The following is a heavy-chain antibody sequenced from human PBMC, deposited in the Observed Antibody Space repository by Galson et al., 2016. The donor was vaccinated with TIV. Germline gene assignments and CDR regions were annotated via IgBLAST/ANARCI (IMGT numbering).Heavy chain of an antibody. CDR3: ARDFGGSFSPFYGMYV. J-gene: IGHJ6*02. Sequence: SVKVSCKASGYTITSYAMHWVRQAPGQRFEWMGWINAGTGDTKFSQKFQGRVTLTRDTSASTVYMGLSSLTSEDTAVYYCARDFGGSFSPFYGMYVWGQGTTVTVSS. D-gene: IGHD3-16*01. V-gene: IGHV1-3*01. CDR2: INAGTGDT. CDR1: GYTITSYA.